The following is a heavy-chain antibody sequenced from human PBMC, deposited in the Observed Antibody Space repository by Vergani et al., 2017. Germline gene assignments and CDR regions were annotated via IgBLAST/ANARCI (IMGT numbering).Heavy chain of an antibody. J-gene: IGHJ4*02. V-gene: IGHV3-15*01. D-gene: IGHD3-3*01. CDR3: TTEITIFGVVRDFDY. Sequence: EVQLVESGGVVVQPGGSLRLSCAASGFTFDDYTMHWVRQAPGKGLEWVGRIKSKTDGGTTDYAAPVKGRFTISRDDSKNTLYLQMNSLKTEDTAVYYCTTEITIFGVVRDFDYWGQGTLVTVSS. CDR1: GFTFDDYT. CDR2: IKSKTDGGTT.